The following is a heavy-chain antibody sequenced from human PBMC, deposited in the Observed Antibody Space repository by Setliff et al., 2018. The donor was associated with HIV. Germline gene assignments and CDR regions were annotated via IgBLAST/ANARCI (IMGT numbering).Heavy chain of an antibody. CDR3: AKDPRAAVATICDY. CDR1: GFIFSSYA. V-gene: IGHV3-30*07. J-gene: IGHJ4*02. Sequence: PGGSLRLSCAASGFIFSSYAMHWVRQAPGKGLEWVAVMSYDGNNKYYADSVKGRFTVSRDNSKNTLYLQMNSLRAEDTAVYYCAKDPRAAVATICDYWGQGTLVTVSS. D-gene: IGHD5-12*01. CDR2: MSYDGNNK.